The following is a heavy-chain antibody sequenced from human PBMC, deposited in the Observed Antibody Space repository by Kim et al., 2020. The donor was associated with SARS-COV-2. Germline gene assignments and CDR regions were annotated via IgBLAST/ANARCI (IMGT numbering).Heavy chain of an antibody. V-gene: IGHV3-33*06. Sequence: GGSLRLSCAASGFTFSSYAMHWVRQAPGKGLEWVAVIWYDGSNKYYADSVKGRFTISRDNSKNTLYLQMNSLRAEDTAVYYCAKDISFSNYYDSSGYPLDYWGQGTLVTVSS. J-gene: IGHJ4*02. CDR1: GFTFSSYA. CDR2: IWYDGSNK. D-gene: IGHD3-22*01. CDR3: AKDISFSNYYDSSGYPLDY.